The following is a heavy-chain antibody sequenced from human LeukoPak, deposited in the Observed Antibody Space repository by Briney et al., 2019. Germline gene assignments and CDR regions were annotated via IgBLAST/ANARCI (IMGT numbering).Heavy chain of an antibody. Sequence: GGSLRLSCAASGFTFSSYEMNWVRQAPGKGLEWVSYISSSGSTMYYADSVKGRFTISRDNAKNSLYLQMNSLRAEDTAVYYCAREGSTIGYWGQGTLVTVSS. J-gene: IGHJ4*02. D-gene: IGHD6-13*01. CDR1: GFTFSSYE. V-gene: IGHV3-48*03. CDR2: ISSSGSTM. CDR3: AREGSTIGY.